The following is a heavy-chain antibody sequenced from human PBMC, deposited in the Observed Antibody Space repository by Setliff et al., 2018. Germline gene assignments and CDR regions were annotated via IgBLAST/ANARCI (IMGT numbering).Heavy chain of an antibody. CDR2: IRNKANDYST. Sequence: GGSLRLSCAASGFSFGDFAVTWVRQAPGKGPEWLGRIRNKANDYSTRYAASVKGRFTISRDDSMNSLYLQMDSLKPEDAALYYCARATFGSGSYFLDFWGQGTLVTVSS. CDR1: GFSFGDFA. V-gene: IGHV3-72*01. J-gene: IGHJ4*02. D-gene: IGHD3-10*01. CDR3: ARATFGSGSYFLDF.